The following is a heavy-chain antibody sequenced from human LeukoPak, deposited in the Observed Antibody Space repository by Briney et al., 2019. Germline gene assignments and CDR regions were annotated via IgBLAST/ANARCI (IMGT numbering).Heavy chain of an antibody. V-gene: IGHV3-48*03. CDR3: ARGSRDAFDI. CDR2: ISSSGSTI. Sequence: GGSLRLSCAASGFTFSSYEMNWVRQAPGKGLEWVSYISSSGSTIYYADSVKGRFTISRDNAKNSLYLRMNSLRVEDTAVYYCARGSRDAFDIWGQGTMVTVSS. J-gene: IGHJ3*02. CDR1: GFTFSSYE.